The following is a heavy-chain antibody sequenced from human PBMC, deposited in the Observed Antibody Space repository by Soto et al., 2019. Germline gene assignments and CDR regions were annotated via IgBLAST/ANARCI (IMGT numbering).Heavy chain of an antibody. CDR3: AKDLNPNPGAIVVSSYFAF. Sequence: EVQLLESGGGLVQPGGSLRLSCAASGFTFSNYAMTWVRQAPGKGLEWVSTVTGSGGRTSYTNSVKGRFTISRDNSNSKYNLYLQMNSLRAEDTALYYCAKDLNPNPGAIVVSSYFAFWGQGNLVNVSS. J-gene: IGHJ4*02. CDR1: GFTFSNYA. D-gene: IGHD2-2*01. CDR2: VTGSGGRT. V-gene: IGHV3-23*01.